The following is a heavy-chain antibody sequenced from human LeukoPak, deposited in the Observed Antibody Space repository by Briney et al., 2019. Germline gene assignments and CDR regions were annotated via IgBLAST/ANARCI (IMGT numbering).Heavy chain of an antibody. CDR1: GYTFTSYG. Sequence: ASVKVSCKASGYTFTSYGISWVRQAPGQGLEWMGWISAYNGNTNYAQKLQGRVTMTTDTSTSTAYMELSSLRSEDTAVYYCATKTVTMVRGVIITANFDYWGQGTLVTVSS. J-gene: IGHJ4*02. D-gene: IGHD3-10*01. V-gene: IGHV1-18*01. CDR2: ISAYNGNT. CDR3: ATKTVTMVRGVIITANFDY.